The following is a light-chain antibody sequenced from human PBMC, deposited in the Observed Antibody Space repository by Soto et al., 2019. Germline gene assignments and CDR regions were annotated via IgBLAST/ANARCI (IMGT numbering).Light chain of an antibody. CDR1: RSNIGSNT. CDR2: INN. Sequence: QAVVSQPPSASGTPGQRVTISCSGSRSNIGSNTVNWYQQLPGTAPKLLICINNQRPSGVPDRFSGSKSGTSASLAISGLQSEDEADYYCAAWDDILNGVVFGGGTKLTVL. CDR3: AAWDDILNGVV. V-gene: IGLV1-44*01. J-gene: IGLJ2*01.